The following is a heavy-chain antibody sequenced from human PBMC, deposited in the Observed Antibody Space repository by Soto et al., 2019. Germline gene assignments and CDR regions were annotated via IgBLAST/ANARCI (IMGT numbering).Heavy chain of an antibody. CDR2: IGVAGDT. CDR3: ASGG. D-gene: IGHD2-15*01. V-gene: IGHV3-13*01. Sequence: EVQLVESGGGLVQPGGSLRLSCAASGFTFSSYDMHWVRQVAGKGLEWVSAIGVAGDTYYPDSVKGRFTISRENAKNSLYLQMNSLRAEDTAVYNCASGGWGQGTTVTVSS. J-gene: IGHJ6*02. CDR1: GFTFSSYD.